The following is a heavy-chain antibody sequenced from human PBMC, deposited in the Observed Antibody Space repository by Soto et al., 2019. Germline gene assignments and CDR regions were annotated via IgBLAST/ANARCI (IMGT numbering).Heavy chain of an antibody. D-gene: IGHD3-22*01. Sequence: HVQLQESGPGPVTPSQTLSLSCTVSGVSITSGSYYWTWVRQSPGKGLEWIGYRYYSGNTYYNPSLNSRATISVDTSKNQFFLKLTSVTAADTAVYYCARGGDDTSGQTFIGWGPDCWGQGTLVTVSS. J-gene: IGHJ4*02. CDR1: GVSITSGSYY. CDR2: RYYSGNT. V-gene: IGHV4-30-4*01. CDR3: ARGGDDTSGQTFIGWGPDC.